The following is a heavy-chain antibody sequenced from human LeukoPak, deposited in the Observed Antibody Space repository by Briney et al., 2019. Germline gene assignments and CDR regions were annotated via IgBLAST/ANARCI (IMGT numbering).Heavy chain of an antibody. D-gene: IGHD3-22*01. CDR1: GGSISSYY. J-gene: IGHJ5*02. Sequence: PSETLSLTCTVPGGSISSYYWSWIRQPAGKGLEWIGRIYTSGSTNYNPSLKSRVSISVDKSKNQFSLKLSSVTAADTAVYYCARLLLQQTHRLDPWGQGTLVTVSS. CDR3: ARLLLQQTHRLDP. V-gene: IGHV4-4*07. CDR2: IYTSGST.